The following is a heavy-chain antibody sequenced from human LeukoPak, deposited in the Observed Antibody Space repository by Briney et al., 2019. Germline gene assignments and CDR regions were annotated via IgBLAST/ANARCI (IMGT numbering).Heavy chain of an antibody. D-gene: IGHD3-9*01. V-gene: IGHV3-7*01. CDR2: IKQDGSEK. CDR3: AKDPQYYDILTGNAFDI. Sequence: GGSLRLSCAVSGFSVSGYWMTWVRQAPGKGLEWVANIKQDGSEKNYVDSVKGRFTISRDNAENSLFLQMNSLRVEDTAVYYCAKDPQYYDILTGNAFDIWGQGTMVTVSS. CDR1: GFSVSGYW. J-gene: IGHJ3*02.